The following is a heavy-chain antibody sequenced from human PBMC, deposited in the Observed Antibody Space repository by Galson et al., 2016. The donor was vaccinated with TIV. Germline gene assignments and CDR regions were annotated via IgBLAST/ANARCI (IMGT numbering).Heavy chain of an antibody. D-gene: IGHD3-10*01. CDR3: AKEGDVSAWFQVRYCYYYRDV. CDR1: GFTFNDYA. CDR2: ISGDGTTT. Sequence: SLRLSCADSGFTFNDYAMHWVRQTPGKGLEWVSLISGDGTTTYYADSVKGRFTVSRDKSKNSVLLQMISLRVEDTALFYCAKEGDVSAWFQVRYCYYYRDVWGKGTTVTVSS. V-gene: IGHV3-43D*03. J-gene: IGHJ6*03.